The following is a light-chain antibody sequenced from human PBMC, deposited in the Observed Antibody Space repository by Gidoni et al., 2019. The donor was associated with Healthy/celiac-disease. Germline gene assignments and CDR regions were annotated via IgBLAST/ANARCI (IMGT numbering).Light chain of an antibody. CDR3: QSYDSSLSARDVV. CDR1: SSNIGAGYD. J-gene: IGLJ2*01. V-gene: IGLV1-40*01. Sequence: QSVLTQPPSVSGAPGQRVTISCPGSSSNIGAGYDVHWYQQLPGTAPKLLIYGNSNRPSGVPDRFSGSKSGTSASLAITGLQAEDEADYYCQSYDSSLSARDVVFGGGTKLTVL. CDR2: GNS.